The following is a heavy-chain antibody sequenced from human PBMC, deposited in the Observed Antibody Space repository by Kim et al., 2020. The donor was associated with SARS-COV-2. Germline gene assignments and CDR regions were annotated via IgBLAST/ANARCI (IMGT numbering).Heavy chain of an antibody. CDR1: GFSLSTRRVG. V-gene: IGHV2-5*02. J-gene: IGHJ3*02. Sequence: SGPTLVNPTQTLTLTCTVSGFSLSTRRVGVGWIRQPPGKALEWLALIYWDDDKHFRPSLKNRLTITKDTAKHQVVLTMTHMDPVDTATYYCAHSIYSSGSTSYFDIWGQGTMVTVSS. D-gene: IGHD3-10*01. CDR3: AHSIYSSGSTSYFDI. CDR2: IYWDDDK.